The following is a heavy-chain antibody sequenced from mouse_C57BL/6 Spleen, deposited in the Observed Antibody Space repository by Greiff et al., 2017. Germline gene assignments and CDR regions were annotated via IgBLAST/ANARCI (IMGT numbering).Heavy chain of an antibody. J-gene: IGHJ4*01. CDR2: IYPGDGDT. Sequence: VQGVESGPELVKPGASVKISCKASGYAFSSSWMNWVKQRPGKGLEWIGRIYPGDGDTNYNGKFKGKATLTADKSSSTAYMQLSSLTSEDSAVYFCARDSSDYVYAMDYWGQGTSVTVSS. CDR3: ARDSSDYVYAMDY. V-gene: IGHV1-82*01. D-gene: IGHD3-2*02. CDR1: GYAFSSSW.